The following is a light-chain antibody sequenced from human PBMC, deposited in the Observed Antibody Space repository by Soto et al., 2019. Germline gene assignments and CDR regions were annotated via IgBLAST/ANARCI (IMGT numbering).Light chain of an antibody. Sequence: SYELTQPPSVSVAPGQTARITCGGNNIGSKSVHWYQQKPCQAPVLVVYDDSDRPSGIPERFSGSNSGNTATLTISRVEAGDEADYYCQVWDSSSDHWVFGGWTKLTVL. CDR3: QVWDSSSDHWV. CDR1: NIGSKS. V-gene: IGLV3-21*02. CDR2: DDS. J-gene: IGLJ3*02.